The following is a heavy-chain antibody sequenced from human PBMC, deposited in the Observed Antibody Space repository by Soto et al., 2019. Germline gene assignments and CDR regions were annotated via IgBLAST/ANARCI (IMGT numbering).Heavy chain of an antibody. CDR3: ARDDYDILTGYSYYPY. CDR1: GLTFSSYG. J-gene: IGHJ4*02. CDR2: ISYDGSNK. V-gene: IGHV3-30*03. D-gene: IGHD3-9*01. Sequence: GGTLRLSCEPSGLTFSSYGMHWVRQAPGKGLAWVAVISYDGSNKYYADSVKGRFTISRDNSKNTLYLQRNSLRAEDTAVYYCARDDYDILTGYSYYPYWGQGTLVTVSS.